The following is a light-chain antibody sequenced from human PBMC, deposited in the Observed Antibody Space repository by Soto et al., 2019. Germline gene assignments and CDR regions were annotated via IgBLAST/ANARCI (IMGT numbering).Light chain of an antibody. J-gene: IGLJ7*01. CDR2: RNN. Sequence: QSVLTQPPSASGTPGQRVTISCSGSSSNIGSNYVSWYQQLPGTAPKLLIYRNNQRPSGVPDRFSGSKSGTSGSLAISGLRSEDEADYYCAAWYDSLSGFAVFGGGTQLTVL. CDR3: AAWYDSLSGFAV. CDR1: SSNIGSNY. V-gene: IGLV1-47*01.